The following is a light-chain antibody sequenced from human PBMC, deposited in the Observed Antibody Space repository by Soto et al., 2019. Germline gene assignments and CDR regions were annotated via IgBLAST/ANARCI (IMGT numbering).Light chain of an antibody. CDR3: QQYTDFQYT. CDR2: KAT. CDR1: QIIVSG. V-gene: IGKV1-5*03. Sequence: DIQMTQSPSTLSASVGDGVTITCRASQIIVSGLAWYQQKPGKAPKLLIYKATNLQTGVPSRFSGSGSGTDFSLTISSLQPVDSATYYCQQYTDFQYTFGQGTKVEI. J-gene: IGKJ2*01.